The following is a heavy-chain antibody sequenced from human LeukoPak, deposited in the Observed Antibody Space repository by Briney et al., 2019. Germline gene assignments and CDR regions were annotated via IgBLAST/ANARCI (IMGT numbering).Heavy chain of an antibody. D-gene: IGHD5/OR15-5a*01. CDR2: VSAGGGST. CDR1: GFTFSSYA. V-gene: IGHV3-23*01. J-gene: IGHJ4*02. CDR3: AKDLRPDGLYDFDS. Sequence: RPGGSLRLSCAASGFTFSSYAMSWVRQAPGKGLEWVSLVSAGGGSTYYADSVKGRFTISRDNSKNTVFLQMNSLKAEDTALYYCAKDLRPDGLYDFDSWGQGTLVTVSS.